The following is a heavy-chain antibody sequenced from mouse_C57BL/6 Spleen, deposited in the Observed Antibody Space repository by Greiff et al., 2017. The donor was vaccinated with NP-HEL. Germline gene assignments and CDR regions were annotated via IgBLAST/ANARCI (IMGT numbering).Heavy chain of an antibody. V-gene: IGHV1-61*01. D-gene: IGHD1-1*01. J-gene: IGHJ2*01. CDR2: IYPSDSET. Sequence: QVQLQQPGAELVRPGSSVKLSCKASGYTFTSYWMDWVKQRPGQGLEWIGNIYPSDSETHYNQKFKDKATLTVDKSSSTAYMQLSSLTSEDSAVYYCARRTRGLLGDFDYWGQGTTLTVSS. CDR3: ARRTRGLLGDFDY. CDR1: GYTFTSYW.